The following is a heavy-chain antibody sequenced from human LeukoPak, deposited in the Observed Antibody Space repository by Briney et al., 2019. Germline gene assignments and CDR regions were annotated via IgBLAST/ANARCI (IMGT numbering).Heavy chain of an antibody. J-gene: IGHJ5*02. Sequence: GGSLRLSCAASGFTFSSYSMNWVRQAPGKGLEWVSFISSSSSYIYYADSVKGRFTISRDNAKNSLYLQMNSLRAEDTAVYYCAKSSRREWELLLRWFDPWGQGTLVTVSS. D-gene: IGHD1-26*01. CDR3: AKSSRREWELLLRWFDP. V-gene: IGHV3-21*01. CDR1: GFTFSSYS. CDR2: ISSSSSYI.